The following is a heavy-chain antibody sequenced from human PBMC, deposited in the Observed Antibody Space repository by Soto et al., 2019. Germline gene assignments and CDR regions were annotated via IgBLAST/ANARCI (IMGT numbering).Heavy chain of an antibody. CDR3: ARPEFEGGTSEGFGP. Sequence: EVQLVESGGGLVQPGGSLRLSCAASGFTFSNYHMNWVRQAPGKGLEWISYISSGSTTIYYADSVKGRFTISRDNAKNTLYLQMTSLRVEDTAVYFCARPEFEGGTSEGFGPWGQGTLVTVSP. CDR1: GFTFSNYH. D-gene: IGHD3-16*01. V-gene: IGHV3-48*01. J-gene: IGHJ5*02. CDR2: ISSGSTTI.